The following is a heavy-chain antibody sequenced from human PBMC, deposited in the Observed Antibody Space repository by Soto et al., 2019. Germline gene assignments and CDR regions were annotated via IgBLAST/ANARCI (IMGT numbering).Heavy chain of an antibody. D-gene: IGHD5-12*01. V-gene: IGHV3-74*03. Sequence: EVQLVESGGGLVQPGGSLRLSCVASGFTLSSYWMYWVRQVPGKGLLWVSRISTDGSKTEYADSVKGRFTISRDNAKSAMYLQMDSLRVEDMGVYYCARGRGHGGSYFEHWGQGTLFTVSS. CDR1: GFTLSSYW. CDR3: ARGRGHGGSYFEH. CDR2: ISTDGSKT. J-gene: IGHJ1*01.